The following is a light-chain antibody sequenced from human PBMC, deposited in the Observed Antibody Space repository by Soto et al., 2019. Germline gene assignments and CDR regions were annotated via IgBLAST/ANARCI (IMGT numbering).Light chain of an antibody. Sequence: QSALTQPASVSGSPGQSITISCTGTSSDIGRYNFVSWYQQHPGKAPKLMIYDVTKRPSGVSDRFSGSKSGNTASLTISGLQTEDDADYYCCSYAGGNWVFGGGTKLTVL. V-gene: IGLV2-23*02. CDR1: SSDIGRYNF. J-gene: IGLJ3*02. CDR3: CSYAGGNWV. CDR2: DVT.